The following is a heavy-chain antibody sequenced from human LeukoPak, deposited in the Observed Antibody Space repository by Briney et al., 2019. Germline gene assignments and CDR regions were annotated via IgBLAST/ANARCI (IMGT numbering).Heavy chain of an antibody. CDR1: GYTFTSYG. V-gene: IGHV1-18*04. D-gene: IGHD3-9*01. J-gene: IGHJ4*02. Sequence: EASVRVSCKASGYTFTSYGISWVRQAPGQGLEWMGWISAYNGNTNYAQKLQGRVTMTTDTSTSTAYMELRSLRSDDTAVYYCARAIHFDWLLYPWFDYWGQGTLVTVSS. CDR3: ARAIHFDWLLYPWFDY. CDR2: ISAYNGNT.